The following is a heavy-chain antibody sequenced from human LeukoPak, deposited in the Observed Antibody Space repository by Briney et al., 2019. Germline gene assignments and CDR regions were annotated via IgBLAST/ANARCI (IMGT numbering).Heavy chain of an antibody. CDR3: ARGGKYGDYDGYFDY. CDR1: GGSIISYY. J-gene: IGHJ4*02. V-gene: IGHV4-59*08. Sequence: PSETRSLTCTVAGGSIISYYWSWTRQPPGKGLEWLGSTNYSGSTNYNPSLRSRVTISVDPSKNQFSLKLSSVTAADTAVYYCARGGKYGDYDGYFDYWGQGTLVTVSS. D-gene: IGHD4-17*01. CDR2: TNYSGST.